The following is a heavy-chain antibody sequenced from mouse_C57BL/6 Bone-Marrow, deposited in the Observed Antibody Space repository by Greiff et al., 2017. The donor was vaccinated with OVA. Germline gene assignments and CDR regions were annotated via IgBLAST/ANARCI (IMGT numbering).Heavy chain of an antibody. J-gene: IGHJ2*01. D-gene: IGHD1-1*01. CDR3: TRAVITTVVAPAYFDY. CDR1: GYTFTDYE. CDR2: IDPETGGT. V-gene: IGHV1-15*01. Sequence: VQLQQSGAELVRPGASVTLSCKASGYTFTDYEMHWVKQTPVHGLEWIGAIDPETGGTAYNQKFKGKAILTADKSSSTAYMELRSLTSADSAVYYCTRAVITTVVAPAYFDYWGQGTTLTVSS.